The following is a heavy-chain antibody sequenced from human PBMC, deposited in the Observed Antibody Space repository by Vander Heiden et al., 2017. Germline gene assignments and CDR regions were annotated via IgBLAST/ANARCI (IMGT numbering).Heavy chain of an antibody. CDR2: IYWDDDK. D-gene: IGHD6-13*01. Sequence: QFTSMESGTTLSKPTQTLTLTFSFSAFSLSTSGVGVGWIRQPPGKALEWLALIYWDDDKRYSPSLKSRLTITKDTSKNQVVLTMTNMDPVDTATYYCAHSFRSSSWSVNWFDPWGQGTLVTVSS. J-gene: IGHJ5*02. CDR3: AHSFRSSSWSVNWFDP. CDR1: AFSLSTSGVG. V-gene: IGHV2-5*02.